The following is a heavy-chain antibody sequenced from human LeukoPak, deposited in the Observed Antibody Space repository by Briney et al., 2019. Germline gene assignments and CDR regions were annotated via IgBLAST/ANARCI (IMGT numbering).Heavy chain of an antibody. D-gene: IGHD3-9*01. Sequence: GGSLRLSCAASGFTFSDYYMSWIRQAPGKGLEWVPYISSSGSTIYYADSVKGRFTISRDNAKNSLYLQMNSLRAEDTAVYYCARDQGPYDILTGSWDYYYYGMDVWGQGTTVTVSS. J-gene: IGHJ6*02. V-gene: IGHV3-11*01. CDR2: ISSSGSTI. CDR1: GFTFSDYY. CDR3: ARDQGPYDILTGSWDYYYYGMDV.